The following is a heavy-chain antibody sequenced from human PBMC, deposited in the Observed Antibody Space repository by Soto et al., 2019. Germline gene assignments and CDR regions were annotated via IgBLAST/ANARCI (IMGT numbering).Heavy chain of an antibody. Sequence: SETLSLTCGVSGDSIGTDNWWTWVRQPPGKGLEWIGEISQSGSTNYNPSLKSRVTMSLDVSKNLFSLRLTSVTASDTAVYFCARVGYGVDELSYWGPGMLVTVSS. CDR2: ISQSGST. D-gene: IGHD4-17*01. CDR1: GDSIGTDNW. CDR3: ARVGYGVDELSY. V-gene: IGHV4-4*02. J-gene: IGHJ4*02.